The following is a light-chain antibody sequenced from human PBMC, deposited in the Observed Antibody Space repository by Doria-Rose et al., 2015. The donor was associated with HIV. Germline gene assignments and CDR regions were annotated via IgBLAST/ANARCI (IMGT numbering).Light chain of an antibody. CDR1: QSLLYTSKNY. CDR3: QQYYDTPS. CDR2: WES. V-gene: IGKV4-1*01. Sequence: DIRVTQSPESLGMSLGERATLNCKSNQSLLYTSKNYLAWYQQMPVQPPKLLIYWESPRQSGVPTRFSGSGSGTDFTLTISSLEAEDVAVYYCQQYYDTPSFGPGTTVGIK. J-gene: IGKJ3*01.